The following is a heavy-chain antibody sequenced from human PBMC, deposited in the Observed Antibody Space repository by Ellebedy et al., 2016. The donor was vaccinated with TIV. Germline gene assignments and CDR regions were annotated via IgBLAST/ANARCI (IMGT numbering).Heavy chain of an antibody. CDR3: ARTPKVVNFDFWSGYYPDSFHI. D-gene: IGHD3-3*01. J-gene: IGHJ3*02. Sequence: ASVKVSCKASGYTFTTYAVHWVRQAPGQRLEWMGWINTGNGNTKYSQMFQGRVTITRDTSANTAYMELSSLGSEDTGVYYCARTPKVVNFDFWSGYYPDSFHIWGQGTMVTVSS. V-gene: IGHV1-3*04. CDR2: INTGNGNT. CDR1: GYTFTTYA.